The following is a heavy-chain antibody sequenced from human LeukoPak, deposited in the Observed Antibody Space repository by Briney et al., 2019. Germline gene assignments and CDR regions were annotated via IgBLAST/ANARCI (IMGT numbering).Heavy chain of an antibody. Sequence: GGSLRLSCAASGFTFSGHSKTWVRQAPGKGLELVANINLDGSERFYVDFVKGRFTISRDNADNSMYLQMNSLRAEDTAVYYCGRVIAGAIDYWGQGTLVTVSS. V-gene: IGHV3-7*01. J-gene: IGHJ4*02. D-gene: IGHD6-13*01. CDR2: INLDGSER. CDR1: GFTFSGHS. CDR3: GRVIAGAIDY.